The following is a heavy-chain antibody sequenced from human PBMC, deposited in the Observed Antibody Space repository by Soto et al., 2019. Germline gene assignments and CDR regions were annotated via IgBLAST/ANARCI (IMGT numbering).Heavy chain of an antibody. CDR1: GYTFTGYH. Sequence: QVQLVQSGAEVKKPGASVKVSCKASGYTFTGYHMHWVRQAPGQGLQWMGWINPNSGGTNYAQKFQGWVTRTRDTSISAAYMELSRLRSGDTAVYYCARDYGDYVFDYWGQGTLVTVSS. J-gene: IGHJ4*02. CDR3: ARDYGDYVFDY. D-gene: IGHD4-17*01. CDR2: INPNSGGT. V-gene: IGHV1-2*04.